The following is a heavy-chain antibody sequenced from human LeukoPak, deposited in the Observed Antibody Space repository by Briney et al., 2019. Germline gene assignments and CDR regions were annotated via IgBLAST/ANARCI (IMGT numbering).Heavy chain of an antibody. J-gene: IGHJ4*02. Sequence: GGSLRLSCAASGFTFSSYAISWVRQAPGQGLEWMGGIIPIFGTANYAQKFQGRVTITADESTSTAYMELSSLRSEDTAVYYCARGLDSDDYVWGSYRPDFHYWGQGTLVTVSS. CDR1: GFTFSSYA. CDR3: ARGLDSDDYVWGSYRPDFHY. D-gene: IGHD3-16*02. CDR2: IIPIFGTA. V-gene: IGHV1-69*01.